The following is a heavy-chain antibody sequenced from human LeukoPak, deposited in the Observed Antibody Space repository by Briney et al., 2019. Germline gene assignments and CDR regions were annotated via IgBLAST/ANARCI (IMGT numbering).Heavy chain of an antibody. J-gene: IGHJ4*02. D-gene: IGHD1-26*01. V-gene: IGHV1-69*05. CDR1: GGTFSSYA. Sequence: SVKVSCKASGGTFSSYAISWVRQAPGQGLEWMGRIIPIFGTANYAQKFQGRVTITTDESTSTAYMELSSLRSEDTAVYYCAREEGYYSGSYHLDYWGQETLVTVSS. CDR3: AREEGYYSGSYHLDY. CDR2: IIPIFGTA.